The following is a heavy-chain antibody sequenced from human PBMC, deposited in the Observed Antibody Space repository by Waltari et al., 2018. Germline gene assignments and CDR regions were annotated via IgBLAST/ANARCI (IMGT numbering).Heavy chain of an antibody. CDR3: AADGAAMVRGVRWYYYYGMDV. D-gene: IGHD3-10*01. Sequence: QMQLVQSGPEVKKPGTSVKVSCKASGFTFTSSAVQWVRQARGQRLEWIGWIVVGSGNTNYAQKFQERVTITRDMSTSTAYMELSSLRSEDTAVYYCAADGAAMVRGVRWYYYYGMDVWGQGTTVTVSS. V-gene: IGHV1-58*01. J-gene: IGHJ6*02. CDR1: GFTFTSSA. CDR2: IVVGSGNT.